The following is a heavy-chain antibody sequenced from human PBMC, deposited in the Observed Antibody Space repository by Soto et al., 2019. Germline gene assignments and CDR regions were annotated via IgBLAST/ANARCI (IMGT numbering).Heavy chain of an antibody. J-gene: IGHJ6*03. CDR2: TYYSSKWYN. D-gene: IGHD1-1*01. CDR3: ARDLGTTFDLILPPNYYYMDV. Sequence: VQLQQSGPGLMKPSQTLSLTCAISGDSVSSNSAACNWIRQSPSRALEWLGRTYYSSKWYNDYAVSVKSRITICPGTYKNQFALQLSSVSHEDTAVYYCARDLGTTFDLILPPNYYYMDVWGKGTTVTVSS. V-gene: IGHV6-1*01. CDR1: GDSVSSNSAA.